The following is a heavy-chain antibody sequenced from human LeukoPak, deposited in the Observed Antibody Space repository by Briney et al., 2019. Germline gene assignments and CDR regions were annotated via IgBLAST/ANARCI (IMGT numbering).Heavy chain of an antibody. V-gene: IGHV3-66*01. CDR3: ARDHGYSSGCVDY. CDR2: IYSGGST. D-gene: IGHD6-19*01. J-gene: IGHJ4*02. Sequence: PGGSLRLSCAASGFTVSSNYMSWVRQAPGKGLEWVSVIYSGGSTYYADSVKGRFTISRDNAKNSLNLQMNSLRAEDTAVYYCARDHGYSSGCVDYWGQGTLVTVSS. CDR1: GFTVSSNY.